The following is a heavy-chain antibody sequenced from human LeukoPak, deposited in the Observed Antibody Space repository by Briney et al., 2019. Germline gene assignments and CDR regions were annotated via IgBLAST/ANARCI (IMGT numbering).Heavy chain of an antibody. Sequence: PGGSLRLSCAASGFTFSRYSMSWVRQAPGKGLEWISYIRGSSYTIYYADSVKGRFTISRDNAENSLYLQMNSLRDDDTAVYYCARDRDYFGSESDYWGQGTLVTVSS. CDR3: ARDRDYFGSESDY. D-gene: IGHD3-10*01. V-gene: IGHV3-48*02. CDR1: GFTFSRYS. J-gene: IGHJ4*02. CDR2: IRGSSYTI.